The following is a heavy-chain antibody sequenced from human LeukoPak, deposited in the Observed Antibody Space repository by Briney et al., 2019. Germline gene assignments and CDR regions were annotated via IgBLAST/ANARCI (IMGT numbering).Heavy chain of an antibody. Sequence: GASVKVSCKASGYTFTSYGISWVRQAPGQGLEWMGWISAYNGNTNYAQKLQGRVTMTTDTSTSTAYMELRSLRSDDTAVYYRARHITVLRIVGATRAIAYWGQGTLVTVSS. CDR3: ARHITVLRIVGATRAIAY. J-gene: IGHJ4*02. V-gene: IGHV1-18*01. CDR2: ISAYNGNT. CDR1: GYTFTSYG. D-gene: IGHD1-26*01.